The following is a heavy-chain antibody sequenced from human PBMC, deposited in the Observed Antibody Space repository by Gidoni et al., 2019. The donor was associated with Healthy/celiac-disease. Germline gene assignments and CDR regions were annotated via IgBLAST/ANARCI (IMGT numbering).Heavy chain of an antibody. CDR1: GFSLSTSGVG. J-gene: IGHJ4*02. CDR3: AHFINYYDSSGYHSNFDY. Sequence: QITLKESGPTLVKPTQTLTLTCTFSGFSLSTSGVGVGWIRQPPGKALEWLALIYWDDDKRYSPSLKSRLTITKDTSKNQVVLTMTNMDPVDTATYYCAHFINYYDSSGYHSNFDYWGQGTLVTVSS. D-gene: IGHD3-22*01. CDR2: IYWDDDK. V-gene: IGHV2-5*02.